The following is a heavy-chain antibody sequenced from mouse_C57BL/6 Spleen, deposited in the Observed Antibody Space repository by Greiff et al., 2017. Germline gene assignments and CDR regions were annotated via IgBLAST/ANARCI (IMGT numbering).Heavy chain of an antibody. J-gene: IGHJ3*01. CDR2: IYPGNGST. D-gene: IGHD4-1*01. Sequence: QVQLQQPGAELVKPGASVKMSCKASGYTFTGYWMTWVKQRPEQGLEWIGEIYPGNGSTNYHEKFQSKATLTVDTSSSTAYMQLSSLTSEDSAVFACARRADWGSWLAYWGQGTLVTV. CDR3: ARRADWGSWLAY. V-gene: IGHV1-55*01. CDR1: GYTFTGYW.